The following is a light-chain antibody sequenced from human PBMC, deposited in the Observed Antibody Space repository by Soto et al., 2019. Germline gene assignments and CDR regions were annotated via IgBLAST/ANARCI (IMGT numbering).Light chain of an antibody. J-gene: IGKJ3*01. CDR1: QGINNH. V-gene: IGKV1-27*01. CDR3: QKYDSAPFT. Sequence: DIQMTQSPSSLSASVGDRVTITCRASQGINNHLAWYQQTPGQVPRLLIYAASTLQSGVPSRFSGRGSGTDFTLTISSLQPEDVATYYCQKYDSAPFTFCPGTKVDFK. CDR2: AAS.